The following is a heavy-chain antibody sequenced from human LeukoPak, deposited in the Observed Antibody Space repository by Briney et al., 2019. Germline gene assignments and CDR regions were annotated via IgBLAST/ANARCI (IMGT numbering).Heavy chain of an antibody. Sequence: SETLSLTCAVYGGSFSGYYWSWIRQPPGKGLEWIGEINHSGDTNYNPSLKSRVTISADTSKNQFSLKVSSVTAADTAVYYCARGPNFWSGYEFDYWGQGILVTVSS. J-gene: IGHJ4*02. D-gene: IGHD3-3*01. CDR2: INHSGDT. CDR3: ARGPNFWSGYEFDY. V-gene: IGHV4-34*01. CDR1: GGSFSGYY.